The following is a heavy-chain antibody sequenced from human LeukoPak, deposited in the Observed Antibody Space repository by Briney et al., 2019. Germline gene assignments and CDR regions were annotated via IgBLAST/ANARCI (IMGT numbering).Heavy chain of an antibody. CDR1: GFTFSSYG. V-gene: IGHV3-30*18. J-gene: IGHJ4*02. CDR2: ISYDGSNK. Sequence: GRSLRLSCAASGFTFSSYGMHWVRQAPGKGLEWVAVISYDGSNKYYADSVKGRFTISRDNSKSTLYLQMNSLRAEDTAVYYCAKDALKYSSSPDYWGQGTLVTVSS. D-gene: IGHD6-6*01. CDR3: AKDALKYSSSPDY.